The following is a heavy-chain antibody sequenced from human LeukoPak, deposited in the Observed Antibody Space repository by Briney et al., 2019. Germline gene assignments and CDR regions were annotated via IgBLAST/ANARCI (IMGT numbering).Heavy chain of an antibody. CDR2: IGSGGTSI. J-gene: IGHJ4*02. V-gene: IGHV3-48*03. CDR1: GFTFSSYE. Sequence: GGSLRLSCAASGFTFSSYEMNWVRQAPGKGLEWVSYIGSGGTSIYYADSAKGRFTICRDNAKNSLYLQMNSLRAEDTAVYYCARGPRGELFDYYFDYWGQGTLVTVSS. CDR3: ARGPRGELFDYYFDY. D-gene: IGHD3-10*01.